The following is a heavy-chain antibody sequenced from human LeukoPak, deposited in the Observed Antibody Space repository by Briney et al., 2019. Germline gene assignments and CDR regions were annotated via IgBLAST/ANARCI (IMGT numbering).Heavy chain of an antibody. J-gene: IGHJ4*02. CDR3: IQGNTTRGGYY. D-gene: IGHD3-16*01. Sequence: SGPTLVNPTQTLTLTCTFSGFSLSTSGVGVGWIRQPPGKALEWLALIYWDDDKRYSPSLMSRLTITKDTSKNQVVLTMTNMDPVDTVTYYCIQGNTTRGGYYWGQGTLVTVSS. V-gene: IGHV2-5*02. CDR1: GFSLSTSGVG. CDR2: IYWDDDK.